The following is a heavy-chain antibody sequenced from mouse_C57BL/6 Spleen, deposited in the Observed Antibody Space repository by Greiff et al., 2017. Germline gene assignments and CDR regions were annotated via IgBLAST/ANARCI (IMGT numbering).Heavy chain of an antibody. V-gene: IGHV5-4*03. CDR1: GFTFSSYA. Sequence: EVKVVESGGGLVKPGGSLKLSCAASGFTFSSYAMSWVRQTPEKRLEWVATISDGGSYTYYPDNVKGRFTISRDNAKNNLYLQMSHLESEDTAMYYCARGGDDGYYGGFFDYWGQGTTLTVSS. CDR2: ISDGGSYT. CDR3: ARGGDDGYYGGFFDY. D-gene: IGHD2-3*01. J-gene: IGHJ2*01.